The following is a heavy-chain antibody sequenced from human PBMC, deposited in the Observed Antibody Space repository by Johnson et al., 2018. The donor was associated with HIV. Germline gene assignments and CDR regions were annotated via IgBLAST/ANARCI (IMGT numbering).Heavy chain of an antibody. CDR2: IKQDGSEK. D-gene: IGHD5-18*01. J-gene: IGHJ3*02. CDR1: GLTFSSYW. V-gene: IGHV3-7*01. Sequence: VQLVESGGGVVQPGGSLRLSCAASGLTFSSYWMSWVRQAPGKGLEWVANIKQDGSEKYYVDSVKGRFTISRDNAKNSLYLQMNSLRAEDTAVYYCASRSYGYVRHAFDIWGQGTMVTVSS. CDR3: ASRSYGYVRHAFDI.